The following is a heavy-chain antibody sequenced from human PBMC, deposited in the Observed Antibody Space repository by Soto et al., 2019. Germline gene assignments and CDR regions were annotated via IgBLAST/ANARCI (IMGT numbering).Heavy chain of an antibody. Sequence: TSETLSLTCTVSGGSISSYYWSWIRQPPGKGLEWIGYIYYSGSTNYNPSLKSRVTISVDTSKNQFSLKLSSVTAADTAVYYCARGQYSSSSIPGYYYYGMDVWGQGTTVTVSS. V-gene: IGHV4-59*01. CDR2: IYYSGST. CDR1: GGSISSYY. D-gene: IGHD6-6*01. J-gene: IGHJ6*02. CDR3: ARGQYSSSSIPGYYYYGMDV.